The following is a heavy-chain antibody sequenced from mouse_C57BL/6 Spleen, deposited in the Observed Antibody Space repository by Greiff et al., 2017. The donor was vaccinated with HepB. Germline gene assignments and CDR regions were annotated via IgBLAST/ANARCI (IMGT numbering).Heavy chain of an antibody. CDR1: GYTFTSYW. V-gene: IGHV1-50*01. CDR2: IDPSDSYT. J-gene: IGHJ2*01. Sequence: QVQLQQPGAELVKPGASVKLSCKASGYTFTSYWMQWVKQRPGQGLEWIGEIDPSDSYTNYNQKFKGKATLTVDTSSSTAYMQLSSLTSEDSAVYYCARFYYGYDGYYFDYWGQGTTLTVSS. D-gene: IGHD2-2*01. CDR3: ARFYYGYDGYYFDY.